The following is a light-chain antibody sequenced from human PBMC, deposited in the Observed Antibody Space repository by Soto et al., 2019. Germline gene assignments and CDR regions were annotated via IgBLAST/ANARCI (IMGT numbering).Light chain of an antibody. Sequence: QSVLTQPHSASGTPGQRVTISCSGSSSNIGTSYVHWFQQLPGTAPKLLISTTNQRPSGVPERFSGSKSGTSASLAISGRQSEDEADYYCAAWDDSLNGHVFGTGTKLTVL. CDR3: AAWDDSLNGHV. CDR2: TTN. CDR1: SSNIGTSY. V-gene: IGLV1-44*01. J-gene: IGLJ1*01.